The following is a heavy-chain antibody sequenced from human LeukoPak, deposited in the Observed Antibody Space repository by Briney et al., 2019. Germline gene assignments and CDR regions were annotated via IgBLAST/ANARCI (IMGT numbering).Heavy chain of an antibody. CDR2: INHSGST. V-gene: IGHV4-34*01. J-gene: IGHJ4*02. Sequence: SETLSLTCAVYGGSFSGYYWRWIRQPPRKGLEWIGEINHSGSTNYNPSLKSRVTISVDTSKNQFSLKLSSVTAAHTAVYYCARRRGYYYDSSGYYCFDYWGQGTLVTVSS. D-gene: IGHD3-22*01. CDR1: GGSFSGYY. CDR3: ARRRGYYYDSSGYYCFDY.